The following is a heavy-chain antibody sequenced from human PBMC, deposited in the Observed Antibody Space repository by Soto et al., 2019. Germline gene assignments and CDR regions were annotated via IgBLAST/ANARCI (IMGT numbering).Heavy chain of an antibody. V-gene: IGHV4-59*13. J-gene: IGHJ5*02. CDR2: IYYTGNT. Sequence: QVQLQESGPGLVKPSETLSLTCTVTGGSISTYYWSWIRQPPGKGLEWIGHIYYTGNTNYNPSLKSRVTTSVDTSTNRFSLRLRSVSAADTAVYYCARAQSFEVPNWFAPWGQGPLVTVSS. CDR3: ARAQSFEVPNWFAP. CDR1: GGSISTYY.